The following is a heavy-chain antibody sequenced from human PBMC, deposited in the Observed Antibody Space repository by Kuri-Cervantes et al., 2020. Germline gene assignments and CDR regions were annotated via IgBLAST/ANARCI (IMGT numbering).Heavy chain of an antibody. Sequence: GGSLRLSCVASGLTFSDFYLNWVRQAPGKGLEWVSGISWNSGSIGYADSVKGRFTISRDNAKNSLYLQMNSLRAEDTALYYCAKDILGIAAAGCMDVWGQGTTVTVSS. J-gene: IGHJ6*02. CDR3: AKDILGIAAAGCMDV. CDR2: ISWNSGSI. D-gene: IGHD6-13*01. V-gene: IGHV3-9*01. CDR1: GLTFSDFY.